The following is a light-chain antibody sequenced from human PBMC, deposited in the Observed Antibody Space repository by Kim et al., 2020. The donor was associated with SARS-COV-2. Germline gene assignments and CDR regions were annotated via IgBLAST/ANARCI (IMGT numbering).Light chain of an antibody. Sequence: ESPGKTVTISCTRTTGSIVSKYVQWYQQRPDSVPTTVIYEDDRRPSGVPDRFSGSIDISSNTASLTISGLKTEDEADYYCQSYDVFGGGTKLTVL. J-gene: IGLJ2*01. V-gene: IGLV6-57*03. CDR1: TGSIVSKY. CDR2: EDD. CDR3: QSYDV.